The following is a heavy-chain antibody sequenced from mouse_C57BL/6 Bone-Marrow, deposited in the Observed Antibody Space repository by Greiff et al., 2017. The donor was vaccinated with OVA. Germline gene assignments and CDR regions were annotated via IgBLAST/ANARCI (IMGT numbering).Heavy chain of an antibody. J-gene: IGHJ3*01. CDR3: AKDYYGSSPFAY. Sequence: EVKLMESGPVLVKPGASVKMSCKASGYTFTDYYMNWVKQSHGKSLEWIGVIYPYNGGTSYNQKFKGKATLTVDKSSSTAYMELNSLTSEDSAVYYWAKDYYGSSPFAYWGQGTLVTVSA. CDR1: GYTFTDYY. D-gene: IGHD1-1*01. CDR2: IYPYNGGT. V-gene: IGHV1-19*01.